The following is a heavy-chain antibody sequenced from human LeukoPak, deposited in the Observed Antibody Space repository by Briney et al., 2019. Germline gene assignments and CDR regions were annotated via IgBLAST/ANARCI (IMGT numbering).Heavy chain of an antibody. CDR3: ARDGHGSGFFDY. V-gene: IGHV1-2*02. Sequence: ASVKVSSKASGYSFTGYYIHWVRQAPGQRLEWMGWINPNSGATKYAQKFQGRVTMTRDTSIGTAFLELIRLRSDETAVYYCARDGHGSGFFDYWGQGTLVTVSS. CDR2: INPNSGAT. J-gene: IGHJ4*02. D-gene: IGHD3-10*01. CDR1: GYSFTGYY.